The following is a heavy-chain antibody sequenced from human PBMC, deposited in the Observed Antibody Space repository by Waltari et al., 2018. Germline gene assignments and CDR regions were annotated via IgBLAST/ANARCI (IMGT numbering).Heavy chain of an antibody. D-gene: IGHD3-3*01. V-gene: IGHV3-21*01. CDR1: GSTFGSFN. CDR3: ARELFTEYDEDEGLDY. Sequence: VQLVESGGGLVKPGESLRLSCAASGSTFGSFNMHWVRHPPRKGLEWVSSISTTGHYIYSADSLQGRFSISRDNAKNSLYLQMHNLRPEDTAIYYCARELFTEYDEDEGLDYWGQGTLVTVSS. CDR2: ISTTGHYI. J-gene: IGHJ4*02.